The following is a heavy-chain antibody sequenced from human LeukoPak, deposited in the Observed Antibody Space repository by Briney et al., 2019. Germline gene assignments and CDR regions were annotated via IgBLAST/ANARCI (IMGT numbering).Heavy chain of an antibody. CDR3: ARELYGRFEY. Sequence: ASVKVSCKASGYTFTTYGISWVRQPPGQGLEWMGWINPYNGNTNYAQKLQGRVTMTTDTSTSTAYMELRSLRSDDTAVYYCARELYGRFEYWGQGTLVTVSS. J-gene: IGHJ4*02. CDR2: INPYNGNT. D-gene: IGHD2-2*02. CDR1: GYTFTTYG. V-gene: IGHV1-18*01.